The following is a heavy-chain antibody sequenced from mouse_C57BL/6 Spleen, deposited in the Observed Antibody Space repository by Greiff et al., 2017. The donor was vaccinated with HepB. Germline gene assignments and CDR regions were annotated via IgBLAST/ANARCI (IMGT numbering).Heavy chain of an antibody. CDR3: ARDLTTPFAY. CDR1: GFTFSDYG. D-gene: IGHD2-13*01. CDR2: ISSGSSNI. Sequence: EVKLQESGGGLVKPGGSLKISCAASGFTFSDYGMHWVRQAPEKGVEWVAYISSGSSNIYYADTVKGRFTISRDNAKNPLFLQMTSLRSEDTAMYYCARDLTTPFAYWGQGTLVTVSA. J-gene: IGHJ3*01. V-gene: IGHV5-17*01.